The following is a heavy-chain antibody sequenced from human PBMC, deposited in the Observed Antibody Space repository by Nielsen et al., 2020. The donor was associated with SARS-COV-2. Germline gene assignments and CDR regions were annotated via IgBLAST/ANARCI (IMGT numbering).Heavy chain of an antibody. V-gene: IGHV3-11*04. J-gene: IGHJ4*02. Sequence: GESLKISCAASGFTFSDYYMSWIRQAPGKGLEWVSYISSSGSTIYYADSVKGRFTISKDNAKNSLYLQMNSLRAEDTAVYYCARGKGPRYYFDYWGQGTLVTVSS. CDR3: ARGKGPRYYFDY. CDR2: ISSSGSTI. CDR1: GFTFSDYY.